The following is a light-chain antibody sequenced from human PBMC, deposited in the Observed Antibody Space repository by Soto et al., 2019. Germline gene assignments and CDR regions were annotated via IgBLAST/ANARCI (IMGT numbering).Light chain of an antibody. V-gene: IGKV1-8*01. CDR3: QQYSVYWT. CDR1: QGISSY. CDR2: AAS. Sequence: AIRMTQSPSSLSASTGDRVTITCRASQGISSYLAWYQQKPGKAPKLLIYAASTLQSGVPSRFSGSGSGTEFTLAISSLQPDDFATYYCQQYSVYWTFGQGTKVDIK. J-gene: IGKJ1*01.